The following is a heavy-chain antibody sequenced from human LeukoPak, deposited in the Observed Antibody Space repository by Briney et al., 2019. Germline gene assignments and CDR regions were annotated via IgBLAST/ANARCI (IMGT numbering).Heavy chain of an antibody. CDR3: ARKVVAATPNWFDP. Sequence: SETLSLTCTVSGGSISSGSYYWGWIRQPPGKGLEWIGSIYHSGSTYYNPSLKSRVTISVDTSKNQFSLKLSSVTAADTAVYYCARKVVAATPNWFDPWGQGTLVTVSS. CDR1: GGSISSGSYY. J-gene: IGHJ5*02. D-gene: IGHD2-15*01. V-gene: IGHV4-39*07. CDR2: IYHSGST.